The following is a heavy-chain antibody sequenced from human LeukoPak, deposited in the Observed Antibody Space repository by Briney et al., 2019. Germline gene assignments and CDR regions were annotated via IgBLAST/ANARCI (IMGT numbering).Heavy chain of an antibody. D-gene: IGHD2-2*01. CDR2: ISSSGSTI. CDR1: GFTFSSYE. Sequence: GGSLRLSCAASGFTFSSYELNWVRQAPGKGLEWVSYISSSGSTIYYAESVKGRFTVSRDNAKNSLSLQMNSLRAEDTAVYYCARGFTGWVTSPIDYWGQGALVTVSS. CDR3: ARGFTGWVTSPIDY. V-gene: IGHV3-48*03. J-gene: IGHJ4*02.